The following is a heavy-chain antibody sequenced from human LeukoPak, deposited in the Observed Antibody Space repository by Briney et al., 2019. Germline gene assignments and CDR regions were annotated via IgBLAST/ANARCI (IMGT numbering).Heavy chain of an antibody. Sequence: SETLSLTCAVYGGSFSAYYWSWIRQPPGEGLEWIGEINHSGNTNYNPSLKSRVTISVDTSKNQFSLKLSSVTAADTAVYYCARGDWIDWGQGTLVTVSS. V-gene: IGHV4-34*01. D-gene: IGHD1-1*01. CDR2: INHSGNT. CDR3: ARGDWID. CDR1: GGSFSAYY. J-gene: IGHJ4*02.